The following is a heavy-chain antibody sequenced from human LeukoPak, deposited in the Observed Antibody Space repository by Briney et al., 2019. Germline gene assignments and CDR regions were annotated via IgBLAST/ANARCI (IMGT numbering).Heavy chain of an antibody. V-gene: IGHV1-8*03. D-gene: IGHD3-22*01. CDR3: ARVLGHSRGALYYFDY. CDR2: MNPISGNT. J-gene: IGHJ4*02. CDR1: GYTFITYD. Sequence: ASVKVSCKASGYTFITYDINWVRQASGQGLEWMGWMNPISGNTGYAQKFQGRVTITRSTSINTAYMELSSLTSDDTAVYYCARVLGHSRGALYYFDYWGQGTLVTVSS.